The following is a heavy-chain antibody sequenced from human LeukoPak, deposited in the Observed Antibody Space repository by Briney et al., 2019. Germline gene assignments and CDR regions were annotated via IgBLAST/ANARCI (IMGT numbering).Heavy chain of an antibody. CDR2: IHSNGYT. CDR3: AQRQGPMSGTYDYFDP. D-gene: IGHD1-26*01. V-gene: IGHV4-4*09. CDR1: GASISGYY. J-gene: IGHJ5*02. Sequence: KPSETLSLTCTVSGASISGYYWTWIRQPPGQGLEWIAYIHSNGYTNYNPSLRSRVTISVDPSKNQFSLTVTPVTAADTAIYYCAQRQGPMSGTYDYFDPWGQGALVTVSS.